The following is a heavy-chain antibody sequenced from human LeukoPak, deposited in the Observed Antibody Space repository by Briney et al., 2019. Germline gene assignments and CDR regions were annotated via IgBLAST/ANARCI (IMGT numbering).Heavy chain of an antibody. CDR3: ARAYDILTGYLSYFDY. CDR1: GYTFTGYY. J-gene: IGHJ4*02. D-gene: IGHD3-9*01. V-gene: IGHV1-2*02. CDR2: INPNSGGK. Sequence: ASVKVSCKASGYTFTGYYMHWVRQAPGQGLEWMGWINPNSGGKNYAQKFQGRVTMTRDTSISTAYMELSRLRSDDTAVYYCARAYDILTGYLSYFDYWGQGTLVTVSS.